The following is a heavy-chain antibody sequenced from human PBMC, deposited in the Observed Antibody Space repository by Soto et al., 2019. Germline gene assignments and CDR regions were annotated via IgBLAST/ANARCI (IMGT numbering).Heavy chain of an antibody. Sequence: EVQLVESGGGLVQPGGSLRLSCAASGFTFSSYSMNWVRQAPGKGLAWVSYISSSSSTIYYADSVKGRSTISRDNANNSLYLVMNSLRAEDSAVYYCARAARGYADGYYDYCMDVWGQGTTVTVSS. CDR3: ARAARGYADGYYDYCMDV. V-gene: IGHV3-48*01. CDR1: GFTFSSYS. CDR2: ISSSSSTI. D-gene: IGHD5-12*01. J-gene: IGHJ6*02.